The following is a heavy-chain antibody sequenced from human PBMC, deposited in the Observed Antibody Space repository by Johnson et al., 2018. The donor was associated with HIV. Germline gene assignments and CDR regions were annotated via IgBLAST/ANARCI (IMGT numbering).Heavy chain of an antibody. CDR2: IRFDGSNK. J-gene: IGHJ3*02. Sequence: QVQLVESGGGVVQPGGSLRLSCAASGFTFSSYGMHWVRQAPGKGLEWVAFIRFDGSNKYYADSVKGRFTISRDNSKNTLYLQMNSLRAEDTAVYYCAKERWTYYVVDSFDIWGQGTMVTVSS. CDR3: AKERWTYYVVDSFDI. V-gene: IGHV3-30*02. D-gene: IGHD1-26*01. CDR1: GFTFSSYG.